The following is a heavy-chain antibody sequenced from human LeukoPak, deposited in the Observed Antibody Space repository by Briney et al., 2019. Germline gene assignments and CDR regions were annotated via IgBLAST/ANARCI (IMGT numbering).Heavy chain of an antibody. CDR2: IYYSGST. J-gene: IGHJ5*02. Sequence: SSETLSLTCTVSGGSISSSSYSWGWIRQPPGKGLEWIGSIYYSGSTYYNPSLKSRVTISVDTSKNQFSLKLSSVTAADTAVYYCASRGVWFGGDWFDPWGQGTLVTVSS. CDR3: ASRGVWFGGDWFDP. CDR1: GGSISSSSYS. V-gene: IGHV4-39*01. D-gene: IGHD3-10*01.